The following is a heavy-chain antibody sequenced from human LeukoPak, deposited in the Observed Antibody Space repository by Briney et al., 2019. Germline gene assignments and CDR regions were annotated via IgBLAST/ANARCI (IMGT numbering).Heavy chain of an antibody. J-gene: IGHJ3*02. Sequence: PGGSLRLSCAASGLTCSSYAMSWVRQAPGKGLEWVSAISGSGGSTYYADSVKGRFTISRDNSKNTLYLQMNSLRAEDTAVYYCAKLYSSGWGNAFDIWGQGTMVTVSS. D-gene: IGHD6-19*01. V-gene: IGHV3-23*01. CDR2: ISGSGGST. CDR1: GLTCSSYA. CDR3: AKLYSSGWGNAFDI.